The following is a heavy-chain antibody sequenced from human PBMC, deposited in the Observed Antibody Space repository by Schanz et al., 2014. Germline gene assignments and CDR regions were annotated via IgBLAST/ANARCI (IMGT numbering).Heavy chain of an antibody. V-gene: IGHV4-39*01. CDR1: GGSISSSSYY. CDR2: IFYTGYT. D-gene: IGHD3-9*01. CDR3: ARCLRNYDIMTGYNLSFDY. J-gene: IGHJ4*02. Sequence: QLQLQESGPGLVKPSETLSLTCTVSGGSISSSSYYWGWIRQPPGKGLEWIGHIFYTGYTYNNPSRGIRVPFPVDTSKNQFSLKLAFVTAADTAVYYCARCLRNYDIMTGYNLSFDYWGLGTLVTVSS.